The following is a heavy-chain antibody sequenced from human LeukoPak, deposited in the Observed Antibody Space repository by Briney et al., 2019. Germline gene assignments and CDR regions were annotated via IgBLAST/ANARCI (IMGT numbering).Heavy chain of an antibody. Sequence: SQTLSLTCTVSGGSISSGDYYWSWIRQPPGKGLEWIGYIYYSGSTYYNPSLKSRVTISVDTSKNQFSLKLTSMTAADTAVYYCARGRLGRQHASFFDSWGQGTLVTVSS. J-gene: IGHJ4*02. CDR1: GGSISSGDYY. V-gene: IGHV4-30-4*01. D-gene: IGHD2-2*01. CDR3: ARGRLGRQHASFFDS. CDR2: IYYSGST.